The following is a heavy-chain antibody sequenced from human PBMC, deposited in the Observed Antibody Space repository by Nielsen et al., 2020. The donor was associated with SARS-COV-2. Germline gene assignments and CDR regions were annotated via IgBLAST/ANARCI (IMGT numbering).Heavy chain of an antibody. V-gene: IGHV3-9*01. D-gene: IGHD6-13*01. CDR2: ISWNSGSI. CDR1: GFTFDDYA. Sequence: GGSLRLSCAASGFTFDDYAMHWVRQAPGKGLEWVSGISWNSGSIGYADSVKGRFTISRDNAKNSLYLQMNSLRAEDTALYYCAKDIGLRWQQPVLGARNYYYGMDVWGQGTTVTVSS. CDR3: AKDIGLRWQQPVLGARNYYYGMDV. J-gene: IGHJ6*02.